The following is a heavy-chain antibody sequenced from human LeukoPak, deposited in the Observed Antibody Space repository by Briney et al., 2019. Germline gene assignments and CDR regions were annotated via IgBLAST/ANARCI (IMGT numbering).Heavy chain of an antibody. Sequence: PSETLSLTCSVSGFSIGTGYSWAWIRQTPEQQLEWIGSVSHDGITKYSPSLGGRVSLSADTSKNAFFMEVHSVTAADSAIYYCARHTIFCSFINCSPFDPWGQGTLVTVSS. J-gene: IGHJ5*02. CDR3: ARHTIFCSFINCSPFDP. D-gene: IGHD3-3*01. CDR1: GFSIGTGYS. CDR2: VSHDGIT. V-gene: IGHV4-38-2*01.